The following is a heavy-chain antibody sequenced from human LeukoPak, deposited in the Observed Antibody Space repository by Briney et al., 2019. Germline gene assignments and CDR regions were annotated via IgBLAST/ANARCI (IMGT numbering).Heavy chain of an antibody. CDR2: ILFDGSNN. CDR3: AKSFITMIVVVISDAFDI. D-gene: IGHD3-22*01. J-gene: IGHJ3*02. CDR1: GFIFSSYG. Sequence: GGSLRLSCSASGFIFSSYGMHWVRQAPGKGLEWLSFILFDGSNNYYADSVKGRFTISRDNSKNTLYLQMNSLRAEDTAVYYCAKSFITMIVVVISDAFDIWGQGTMVTVSS. V-gene: IGHV3-30*02.